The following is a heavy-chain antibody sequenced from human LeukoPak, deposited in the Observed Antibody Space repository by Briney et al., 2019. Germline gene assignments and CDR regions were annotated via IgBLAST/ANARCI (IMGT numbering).Heavy chain of an antibody. V-gene: IGHV3-30*18. CDR1: GFTFSSYG. Sequence: PGGSLRLSCAASGFTFSSYGIHWVRQAPGKGLEWVAVISYDGSNKYYADSVKGRFTISRDNSKNTLYLQMNSLRAEDTAVYYCAKDPREVSSDYYDSSGYGYFDYWGQGTLVTVSS. CDR3: AKDPREVSSDYYDSSGYGYFDY. CDR2: ISYDGSNK. D-gene: IGHD3-22*01. J-gene: IGHJ4*02.